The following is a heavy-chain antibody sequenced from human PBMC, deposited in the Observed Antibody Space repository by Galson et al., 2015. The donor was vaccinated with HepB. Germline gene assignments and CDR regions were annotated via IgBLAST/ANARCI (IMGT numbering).Heavy chain of an antibody. D-gene: IGHD2-21*02. CDR3: ARRMTCGSDCWRAFDI. CDR1: GFPFSIYI. V-gene: IGHV3-21*01. J-gene: IGHJ3*02. Sequence: SLRLSCAASGFPFSIYIMNWVRQVPGKGLEWVSSISTSSTFIYYADSVQGRFTISRANAKNSLYLEMNSLRDEDTAVYYCARRMTCGSDCWRAFDIWGQGTMVTVSS. CDR2: ISTSSTFI.